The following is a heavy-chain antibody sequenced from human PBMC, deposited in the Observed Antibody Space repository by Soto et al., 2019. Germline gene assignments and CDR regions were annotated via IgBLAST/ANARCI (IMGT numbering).Heavy chain of an antibody. CDR3: AKGIVYYYDSSGYFAY. J-gene: IGHJ4*02. CDR1: GFTFRSYA. V-gene: IGHV3-23*01. CDR2: ISGSGGST. D-gene: IGHD3-22*01. Sequence: LRLSCAASGFTFRSYAMSWVRQAPGTGLEWVSAISGSGGSTYYADSVKGRFTISRDNSKNTLYLQMNSLRAEDTAVYYCAKGIVYYYDSSGYFAYWGQGTLVTVSS.